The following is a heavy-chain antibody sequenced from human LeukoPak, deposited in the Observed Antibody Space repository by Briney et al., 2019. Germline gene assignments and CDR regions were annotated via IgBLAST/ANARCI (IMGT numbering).Heavy chain of an antibody. D-gene: IGHD3-22*01. CDR1: GFTFSSYE. J-gene: IGHJ3*02. V-gene: IGHV3-48*03. CDR3: ARETDYYDSTGAFDI. CDR2: ISSSGSSI. Sequence: GGSLRLSCAASGFTFSSYEINWVRQAPGKGLEWVSYISSSGSSIYYADSVKGRLIIFRDNAKNSLYLQINSLRAGNTAVYYCARETDYYDSTGAFDIWGQGTMVTVSS.